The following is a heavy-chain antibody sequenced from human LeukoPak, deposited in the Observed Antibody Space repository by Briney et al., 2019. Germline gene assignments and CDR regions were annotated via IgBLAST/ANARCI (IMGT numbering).Heavy chain of an antibody. J-gene: IGHJ6*03. Sequence: GGSLRLSCAASGFTFSSYWMSWVRQAPGKGLEWVANIKQDGSEKYYVDSVKGRFTISRDNAKNSLYLQMNSLRAEDTALYYCARGLRHYGDYGYYMDVWGKGTTVTVSS. CDR1: GFTFSSYW. CDR3: ARGLRHYGDYGYYMDV. D-gene: IGHD4-17*01. V-gene: IGHV3-7*03. CDR2: IKQDGSEK.